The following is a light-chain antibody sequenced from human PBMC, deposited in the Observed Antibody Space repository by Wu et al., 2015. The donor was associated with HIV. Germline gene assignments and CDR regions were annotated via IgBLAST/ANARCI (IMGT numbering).Light chain of an antibody. J-gene: IGKJ1*01. V-gene: IGKV1-9*01. Sequence: DIQLTQSPSFLSASVGDRVTISCRASQDITTYLAWYQEKSGKAPNLLIYAASTLQDGVPSRFSGAGSGTEFTLTINSLQPEDFATYFCQKYNSAPWTFGQGTKVEIK. CDR1: QDITTY. CDR2: AAS. CDR3: QKYNSAPWT.